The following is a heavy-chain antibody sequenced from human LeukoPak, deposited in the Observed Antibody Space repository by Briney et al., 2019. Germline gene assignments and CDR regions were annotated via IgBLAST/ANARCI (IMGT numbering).Heavy chain of an antibody. V-gene: IGHV4-39*01. CDR3: ARMSCSGGSCHGYYYYGMDV. CDR1: GGSISIISYY. CDR2: IYYSGAT. D-gene: IGHD2-15*01. Sequence: PSETLSLTCTVSGGSISIISYYWGWIRQPPGKGLEWIGSIYYSGATYYNPSLKGRLTISVDTSQTQFSLKLSSVTAADTAVYYCARMSCSGGSCHGYYYYGMDVWGQGTTVTVSS. J-gene: IGHJ6*02.